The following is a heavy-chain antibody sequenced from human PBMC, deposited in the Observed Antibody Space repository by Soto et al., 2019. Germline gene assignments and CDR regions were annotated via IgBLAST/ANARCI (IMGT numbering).Heavy chain of an antibody. CDR2: IWYDGSNK. CDR3: AREYDILTGPDY. D-gene: IGHD3-9*01. Sequence: GGSLRLSCAASGFTFSSYGMHWVRQAPGKGLEWVAVIWYDGSNKYYADSVKGRFTISRDNSKNTLYLQMNSLRAEDTAVYYCAREYDILTGPDYWGQGTLVTVSS. V-gene: IGHV3-33*01. J-gene: IGHJ4*02. CDR1: GFTFSSYG.